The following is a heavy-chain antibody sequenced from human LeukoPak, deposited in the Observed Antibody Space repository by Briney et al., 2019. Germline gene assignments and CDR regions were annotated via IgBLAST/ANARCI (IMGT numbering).Heavy chain of an antibody. Sequence: SVKVSCKASGGTFSSYAISWVRQAPGQGLEWMGGIIPIFGTANYAQKFQGRVTITADESTSTAYMELSSLRAEDTAVYYCARLSGDFWSGYHWAFDYWGQGTLVTVSS. CDR3: ARLSGDFWSGYHWAFDY. CDR1: GGTFSSYA. D-gene: IGHD3-3*01. V-gene: IGHV1-69*13. CDR2: IIPIFGTA. J-gene: IGHJ4*02.